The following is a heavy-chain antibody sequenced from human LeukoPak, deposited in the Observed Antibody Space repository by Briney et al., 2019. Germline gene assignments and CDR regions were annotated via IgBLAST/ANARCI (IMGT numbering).Heavy chain of an antibody. V-gene: IGHV3-30*02. CDR2: IRSDGSDK. D-gene: IGHD7-27*01. Sequence: GGSLRLSCAASGFSFRDYGMHWVRRTPGKGLEWVAFIRSDGSDKYYADSVKGRFTISRDTSRNTLYLQMNGLIAEDTAPYFCFKDEYWGFGSWGQGTPVTVSS. CDR1: GFSFRDYG. J-gene: IGHJ4*02. CDR3: FKDEYWGFGS.